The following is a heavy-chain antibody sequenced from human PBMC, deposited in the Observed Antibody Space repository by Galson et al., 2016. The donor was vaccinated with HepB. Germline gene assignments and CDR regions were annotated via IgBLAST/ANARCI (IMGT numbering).Heavy chain of an antibody. Sequence: SVKVSCKASGYTFTSYDINWVRQATGQGPEWMGWMNPKSGNTGHAQKFRGRVTMSRNISISTAYMELSSLISEDTAVYYCATGLPSRGYSGYVSYQYFGMDVWGQGTTVTVSS. CDR3: ATGLPSRGYSGYVSYQYFGMDV. D-gene: IGHD5-12*01. V-gene: IGHV1-8*01. CDR2: MNPKSGNT. CDR1: GYTFTSYD. J-gene: IGHJ6*02.